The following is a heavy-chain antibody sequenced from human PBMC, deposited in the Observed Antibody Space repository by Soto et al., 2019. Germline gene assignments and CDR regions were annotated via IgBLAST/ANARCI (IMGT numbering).Heavy chain of an antibody. Sequence: QVQLVQSGAEVKKPGSSVKVSCKASGGTFISYAISWVRQAPGQGLEWMGGIIPIVGTANYAQKFQGSVTITADESTSTAYMELSSLRAEATAVYYCASCRGWLVAYWGQGTLVTVSS. CDR2: IIPIVGTA. CDR3: ASCRGWLVAY. V-gene: IGHV1-69*12. J-gene: IGHJ4*02. CDR1: GGTFISYA. D-gene: IGHD6-19*01.